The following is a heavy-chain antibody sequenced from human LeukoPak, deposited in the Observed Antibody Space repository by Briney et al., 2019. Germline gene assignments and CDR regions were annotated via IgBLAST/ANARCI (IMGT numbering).Heavy chain of an antibody. D-gene: IGHD6-19*01. V-gene: IGHV3-48*01. CDR3: ARSGWYDDFDY. Sequence: GGSLRLSCAASGFTFNIYSMNWVRQAPGKGLEWISYLSRSTTTIYYADSVKGRFTISRDNAKNSLYLQMNSLRAEDTAMYYCARSGWYDDFDYLGQGTLSPSPQ. J-gene: IGHJ4*02. CDR2: LSRSTTTI. CDR1: GFTFNIYS.